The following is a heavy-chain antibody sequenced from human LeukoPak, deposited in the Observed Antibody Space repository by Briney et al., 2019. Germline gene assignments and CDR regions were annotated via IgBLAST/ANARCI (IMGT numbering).Heavy chain of an antibody. CDR2: IHYSETT. V-gene: IGHV4-39*02. Sequence: PSETLSLTCTVSGRSISSSNYYWGWIRQPPGKGLDWIASIHYSETTYYNPSLKSRVTISVDTSKNHFSLKLSSVTAADTAVYYCARGPTYQPIDFWGQGTLVTVSS. CDR3: ARGPTYQPIDF. D-gene: IGHD2-2*01. CDR1: GRSISSSNYY. J-gene: IGHJ4*02.